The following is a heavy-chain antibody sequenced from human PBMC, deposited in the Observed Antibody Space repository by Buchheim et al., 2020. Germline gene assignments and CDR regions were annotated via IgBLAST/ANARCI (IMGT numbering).Heavy chain of an antibody. Sequence: EVQLLESGGGLVQPGGSLRLSCAASGFTFSSYAMSWVRQAPGKGLEWVSAISGSGGSTYYADSVKGRFTISRDNAKNSLYLQMNSLRAEDTAVYYCARAIYLIGYCTNGVCPAGYWGQGTL. CDR3: ARAIYLIGYCTNGVCPAGY. CDR2: ISGSGGST. J-gene: IGHJ4*02. CDR1: GFTFSSYA. D-gene: IGHD2-8*01. V-gene: IGHV3-23*01.